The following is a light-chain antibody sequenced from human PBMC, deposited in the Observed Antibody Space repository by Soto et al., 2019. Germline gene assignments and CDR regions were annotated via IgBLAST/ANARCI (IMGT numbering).Light chain of an antibody. CDR1: SNDIGGYNS. Sequence: QSALTQPHSVSGSPGQPVTISCTGTSNDIGGYNSVSWYQRHPGKAPKLIIYDVTKRPSGVPDRFSGSKSGDTASLTISGLQSEDEADYYCCSYTGSSTLVFGGGTKLTVL. V-gene: IGLV2-11*01. CDR2: DVT. CDR3: CSYTGSSTLV. J-gene: IGLJ2*01.